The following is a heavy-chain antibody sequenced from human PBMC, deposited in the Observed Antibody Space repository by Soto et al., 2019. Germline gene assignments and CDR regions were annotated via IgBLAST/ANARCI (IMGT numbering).Heavy chain of an antibody. V-gene: IGHV3-21*01. Sequence: EVQLVESGGGLVKPGGSLRLSCAASGFTFSSYSMNWVRQAPGKGLEWVSSISSSSSYIYYADSVKGRFTISRDNAKNSLYLQMNSLRAEDTAVYYCARGTNYDFWSGYYCWGQGTLVTVSS. J-gene: IGHJ4*02. D-gene: IGHD3-3*01. CDR3: ARGTNYDFWSGYYC. CDR1: GFTFSSYS. CDR2: ISSSSSYI.